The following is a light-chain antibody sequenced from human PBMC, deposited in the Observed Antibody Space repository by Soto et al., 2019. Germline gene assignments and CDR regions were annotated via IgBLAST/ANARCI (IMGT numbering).Light chain of an antibody. Sequence: QSVLTQPPSASGSPGQSVTISCTGSNSDIGGYDFVSWYQQHPGKAPKLMIYEVTKRPSGVPDRFSGSKSGNTASLTVSGLQAEDEADYYCSSYTGSNNLGFGGGTQLTVL. J-gene: IGLJ2*01. CDR1: NSDIGGYDF. V-gene: IGLV2-8*01. CDR3: SSYTGSNNLG. CDR2: EVT.